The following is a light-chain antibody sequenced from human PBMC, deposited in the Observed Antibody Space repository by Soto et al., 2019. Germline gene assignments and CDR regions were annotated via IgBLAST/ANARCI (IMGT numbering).Light chain of an antibody. CDR1: SSDVGGYNY. CDR3: SSYAGSSWV. CDR2: DVS. Sequence: QSALTQPRSVSGSPGQSVTISCTGTSSDVGGYNYVSWYQQHPGKAPKLMIYDVSKRPSGVPDRFSGYKSGNTASLTISGLLAEDEADYYCSSYAGSSWVFGGWTKLTVL. J-gene: IGLJ3*02. V-gene: IGLV2-11*01.